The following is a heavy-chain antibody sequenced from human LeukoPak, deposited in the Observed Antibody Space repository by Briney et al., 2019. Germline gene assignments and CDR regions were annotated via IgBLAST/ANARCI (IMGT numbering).Heavy chain of an antibody. Sequence: GASVKVSCNASGYTFTSYDINWVRQATGQGLEWMGRIIPILGIANYAQKFQGRVTITADKSTSTAYMELSSLRSEDTAVYYCARVSPTEDWFDPWGQGTLVTVSS. CDR3: ARVSPTEDWFDP. CDR2: IIPILGIA. D-gene: IGHD2-21*02. CDR1: GYTFTSYD. V-gene: IGHV1-69*04. J-gene: IGHJ5*02.